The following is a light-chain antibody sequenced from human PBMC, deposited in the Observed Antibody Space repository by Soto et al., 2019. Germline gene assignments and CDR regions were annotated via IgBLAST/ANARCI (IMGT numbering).Light chain of an antibody. V-gene: IGKV1-39*01. CDR3: QHSYSPLLT. J-gene: IGKJ4*01. Sequence: DLQMTQSPSSLSASVGDRVTITCRASRDISDYLNWFQHKPGRAPKLLIYAASTLHSGVPARFSGSGSESGTDYALTISGLQPEDSATYYCQHSYSPLLTFGGGTRVEIK. CDR2: AAS. CDR1: RDISDY.